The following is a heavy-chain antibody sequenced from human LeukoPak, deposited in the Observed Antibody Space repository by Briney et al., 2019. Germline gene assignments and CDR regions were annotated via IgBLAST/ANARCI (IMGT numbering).Heavy chain of an antibody. CDR1: GFTFSSYD. CDR2: IWYDGSNK. CDR3: AKDSYYGDFRYFDY. J-gene: IGHJ4*02. D-gene: IGHD4-17*01. Sequence: GGSLRLSCAASGFTFSSYDMHWVRQAPGKGLEWVAVIWYDGSNKYYADSVKGRFTISRDNSKNTLYLQMNSLRAEDTAVYYCAKDSYYGDFRYFDYWGQGTLVTVSS. V-gene: IGHV3-33*06.